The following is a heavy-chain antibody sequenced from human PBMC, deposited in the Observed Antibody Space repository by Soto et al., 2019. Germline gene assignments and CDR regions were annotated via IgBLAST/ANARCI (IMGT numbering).Heavy chain of an antibody. CDR1: GFTFSSYG. Sequence: GGSLKLSCAASGFTFSSYGMHWVRQAPGKGLEWVAVISHDGSNKYYADSGKGRFTIAGDNSNDTLYMQMTSMRAEDTAVYYGAKDGFSGYHYDSSGYHAGYGMDVWGQGTTVTVSS. D-gene: IGHD3-22*01. CDR3: AKDGFSGYHYDSSGYHAGYGMDV. V-gene: IGHV3-30*18. J-gene: IGHJ6*02. CDR2: ISHDGSNK.